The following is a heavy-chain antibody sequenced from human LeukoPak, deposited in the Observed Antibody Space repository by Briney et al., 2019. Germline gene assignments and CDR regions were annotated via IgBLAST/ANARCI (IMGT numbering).Heavy chain of an antibody. CDR2: IYYSGSS. CDR1: GGSISSSSSY. J-gene: IGHJ4*02. Sequence: SETLSLTCSVSGGSISSSSSYWGWIRQPPGKGLEWIGSIYYSGSSFDNPALKSRVTISVDTSKNQFSLKLSSVTAADTAVYYCARGSIAVADNWGQGTLVTVSS. D-gene: IGHD6-19*01. CDR3: ARGSIAVADN. V-gene: IGHV4-39*01.